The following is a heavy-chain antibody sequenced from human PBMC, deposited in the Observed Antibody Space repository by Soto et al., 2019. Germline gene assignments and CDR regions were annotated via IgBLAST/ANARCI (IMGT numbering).Heavy chain of an antibody. J-gene: IGHJ4*02. CDR1: GYTFNSHG. CDR2: TSAYNGNT. V-gene: IGHV1-18*04. D-gene: IGHD6-13*01. Sequence: ASVKVSCKASGYTFNSHGISWVRQAPGHGLEWMGWTSAYNGNTNYAQKLQGRVIMTTDTSTSTAYMDLRSLRSDDTAVYYCARGMSTTWYEPLDFWGQGTLVTVSS. CDR3: ARGMSTTWYEPLDF.